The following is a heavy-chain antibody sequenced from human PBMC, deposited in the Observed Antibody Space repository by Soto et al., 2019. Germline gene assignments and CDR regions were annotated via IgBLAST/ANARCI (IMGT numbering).Heavy chain of an antibody. D-gene: IGHD4-17*01. J-gene: IGHJ5*02. CDR1: GGSISSGGYS. CDR2: IYHSGST. Sequence: LSLTCAVSGGSISSGGYSWSWIRQPPGKGLEWIGYIYHSGSTYYNPSLKSRVTISVDRSKNQFSLKLSSVTAADTAVYYCAARETTGPRMYNWFDTWGQGTLVTVSS. V-gene: IGHV4-30-2*01. CDR3: AARETTGPRMYNWFDT.